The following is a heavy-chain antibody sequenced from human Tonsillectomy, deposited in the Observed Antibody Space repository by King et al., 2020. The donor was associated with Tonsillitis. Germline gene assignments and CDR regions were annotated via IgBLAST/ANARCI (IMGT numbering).Heavy chain of an antibody. CDR3: SKQSRDSGNFYGY. CDR1: GYNLTSNY. V-gene: IGHV5-51*01. CDR2: IYPGDSDT. Sequence: QLVQSGAEVKKPGESLKISCKDSGYNLTSNYIGWVRQMPGKALEWIGIIYPGDSDTKYSPSFQGQVIISVDKSNTTAYLQWSSLKASDTAMYYCSKQSRDSGNFYGYWGQGTLVTVSS. D-gene: IGHD3-10*01. J-gene: IGHJ4*02.